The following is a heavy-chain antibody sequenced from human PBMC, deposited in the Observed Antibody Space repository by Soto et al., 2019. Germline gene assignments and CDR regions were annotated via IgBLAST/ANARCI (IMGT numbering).Heavy chain of an antibody. CDR2: INPEGNAK. CDR3: VKDRAFRTVAGADR. CDR1: GFSINTYW. D-gene: IGHD6-19*01. Sequence: GGSLRLSCSGFGFSINTYWMNWIRQTPGKGLEWVANINPEGNAKTYVDPVKGRFTVSRDNSQNTLFLQMDSLRVEDTATYYCVKDRAFRTVAGADRWGHGTLVTVSS. V-gene: IGHV3-7*03. J-gene: IGHJ5*02.